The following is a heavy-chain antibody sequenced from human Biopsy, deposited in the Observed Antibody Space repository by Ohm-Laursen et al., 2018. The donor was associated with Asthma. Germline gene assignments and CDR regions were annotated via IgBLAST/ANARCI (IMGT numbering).Heavy chain of an antibody. CDR3: ARSYDTDSYPVLVLGY. J-gene: IGHJ4*02. D-gene: IGHD3-22*01. Sequence: SVKVSCKAPGGTFSNFAISWVRQAPGQGLEWLGGIMTVFGTTNYAQKFQGRVTITADKSTSTTYMELSRLRSEDTAVYYCARSYDTDSYPVLVLGYWGQGTLVTVSS. V-gene: IGHV1-69*06. CDR1: GGTFSNFA. CDR2: IMTVFGTT.